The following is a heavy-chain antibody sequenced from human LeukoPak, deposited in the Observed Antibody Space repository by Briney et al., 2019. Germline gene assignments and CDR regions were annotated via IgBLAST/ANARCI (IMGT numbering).Heavy chain of an antibody. V-gene: IGHV1-18*01. Sequence: GASVKVSCKASGYTFTSYSISWVRQAPGQGLEWMGWISAYNGNTNYAQKLQGRVTMTTDTSTSTAYMELRSLRSDDTAVYYCARVLPRTLRYFDWLSSYYYYMDVWGKGTTVTISS. J-gene: IGHJ6*03. CDR1: GYTFTSYS. CDR3: ARVLPRTLRYFDWLSSYYYYMDV. CDR2: ISAYNGNT. D-gene: IGHD3-9*01.